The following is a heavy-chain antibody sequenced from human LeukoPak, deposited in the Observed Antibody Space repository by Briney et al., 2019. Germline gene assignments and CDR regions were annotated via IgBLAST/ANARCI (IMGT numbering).Heavy chain of an antibody. V-gene: IGHV3-23*01. CDR3: AKGGRLRLGELSTFDF. D-gene: IGHD3-16*02. CDR2: ISGSGGST. Sequence: PGGSLRLSCAASGFTFSSYAMSWVRQAPGKGLEWVSGISGSGGSTYYADSVKGRFTISRDNSKNTLYLQMNSVRAEDTAVYYCAKGGRLRLGELSTFDFWGQGTLVTVSS. CDR1: GFTFSSYA. J-gene: IGHJ4*02.